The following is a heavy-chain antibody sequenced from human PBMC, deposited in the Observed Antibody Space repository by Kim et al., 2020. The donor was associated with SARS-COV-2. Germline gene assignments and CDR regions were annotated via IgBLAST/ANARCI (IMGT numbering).Heavy chain of an antibody. D-gene: IGHD1-1*01. CDR3: ARGQSTWNP. CDR1: GGSIGTSY. V-gene: IGHV4-59*12. CDR2: INYSGNT. Sequence: SETLSLTCTVSGGSIGTSYCSWMRQPPGKGLEWIGYINYSGNTNYKSSHRGRVTISLDTSKNQFSLKLTSVTTADTAIYYCARGQSTWNPWGQGNLVTVSS. J-gene: IGHJ5*02.